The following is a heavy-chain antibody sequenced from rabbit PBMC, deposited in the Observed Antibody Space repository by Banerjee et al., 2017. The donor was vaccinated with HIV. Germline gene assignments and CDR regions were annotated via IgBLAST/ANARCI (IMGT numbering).Heavy chain of an antibody. V-gene: IGHV1S45*01. J-gene: IGHJ4*01. CDR1: GFDLSSYYY. Sequence: QEQLVESGGGLVKPGASLTLTCTASGFDLSSYYYMCWVRQAPGKGLEWIACIHAGSSGNTVYASWAKGRFTISKTSSTTVTLQMTSLTAADTATYFCARDLAGVIGWNFGLWGPGTLVTVS. D-gene: IGHD4-1*01. CDR3: ARDLAGVIGWNFGL. CDR2: IHAGSSGNT.